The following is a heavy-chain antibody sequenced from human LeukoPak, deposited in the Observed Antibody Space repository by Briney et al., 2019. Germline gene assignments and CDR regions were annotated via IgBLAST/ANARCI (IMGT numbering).Heavy chain of an antibody. CDR1: GFTFSDIA. D-gene: IGHD3-3*01. Sequence: PGGSLRLSCAASGFTFSDIAMHWLRQAPGKGLEYVSTISSNGISPYYANSVKGRFTISRDNSKNTLYLQMGSLRADDTAVYYCVRAHSIHNYHYGIDVWGHGTTVTVSS. CDR2: ISSNGISP. V-gene: IGHV3-64*01. J-gene: IGHJ6*02. CDR3: VRAHSIHNYHYGIDV.